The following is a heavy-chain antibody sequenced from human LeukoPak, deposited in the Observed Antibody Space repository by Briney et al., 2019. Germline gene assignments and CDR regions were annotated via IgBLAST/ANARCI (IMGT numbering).Heavy chain of an antibody. J-gene: IGHJ4*02. D-gene: IGHD5-18*01. V-gene: IGHV3-30*02. CDR1: GFTFSSYG. CDR2: IRHDGSNE. Sequence: PGGSLRLSCAASGFTFSSYGMHWVRQAPGKGLEWVAFIRHDGSNEYYADSVKGRFTISRDNSKNTPYLQMNSLRTEDTAVYYCAKDLRGYSYGGYYFDYWGQGTLVTVSS. CDR3: AKDLRGYSYGGYYFDY.